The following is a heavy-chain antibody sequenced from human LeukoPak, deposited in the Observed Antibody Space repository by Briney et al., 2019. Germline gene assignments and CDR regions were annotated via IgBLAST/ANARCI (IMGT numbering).Heavy chain of an antibody. D-gene: IGHD5-18*01. CDR3: GKDVDTSMVSLFDA. J-gene: IGHJ4*02. Sequence: GGSLRLSCVGSGFTFSDYYMSWIRQAPGQGLEWVSYIGTKSGTIYYADSVKGRFTISRDNAKNSLYLQMNSLRAEDTAVYYCGKDVDTSMVSLFDAWGQGTLVTVSS. V-gene: IGHV3-11*01. CDR2: IGTKSGTI. CDR1: GFTFSDYY.